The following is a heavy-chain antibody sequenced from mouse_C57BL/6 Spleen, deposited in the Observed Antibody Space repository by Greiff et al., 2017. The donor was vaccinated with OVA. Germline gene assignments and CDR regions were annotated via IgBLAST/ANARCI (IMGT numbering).Heavy chain of an antibody. J-gene: IGHJ3*01. D-gene: IGHD3-2*02. Sequence: VKLVESGPELVKPGASVKISCKASGYAFSSSWMNWVKQRPGKGLEWIGRIYPGDGDTNYNGKFKGKATLTADKSSSTAYMQLSSLTSEDSAVYFCAREAQATTWFAYWGQGTLVTVSA. CDR3: AREAQATTWFAY. V-gene: IGHV1-82*01. CDR2: IYPGDGDT. CDR1: GYAFSSSW.